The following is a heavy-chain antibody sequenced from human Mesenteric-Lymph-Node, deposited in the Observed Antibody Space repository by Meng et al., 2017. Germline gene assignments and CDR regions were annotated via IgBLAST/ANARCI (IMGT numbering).Heavy chain of an antibody. CDR2: IYYSGST. D-gene: IGHD6-19*01. CDR1: GGSISNSGYY. CDR3: ARVGQWLPIDY. Sequence: QLQGSGPGMVKPSETLSITCTVSGGSISNSGYYWGWIRQPPGKGLEWIGNIYYSGSTYYNPSLKSRVTISVDTSKNQFSLKLSSVTAADTAVYYCARVGQWLPIDYWGQGTLVTVSS. V-gene: IGHV4-39*07. J-gene: IGHJ4*02.